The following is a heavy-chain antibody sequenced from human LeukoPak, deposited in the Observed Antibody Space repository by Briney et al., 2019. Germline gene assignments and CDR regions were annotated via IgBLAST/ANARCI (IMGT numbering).Heavy chain of an antibody. D-gene: IGHD3-22*01. V-gene: IGHV1-2*06. CDR1: GYTFTGYY. CDR2: INPNSGGT. CDR3: ARGYYDSSGYYPD. J-gene: IGHJ4*02. Sequence: ASVKVSCKASGYTFTGYYMHWVRQAPGQGLEWMGRINPNSGGTNYAQKFQGRVTMTRDTSISTAYMELSRLRSDDTAVYYRARGYYDSSGYYPDWGQGTLVTVSS.